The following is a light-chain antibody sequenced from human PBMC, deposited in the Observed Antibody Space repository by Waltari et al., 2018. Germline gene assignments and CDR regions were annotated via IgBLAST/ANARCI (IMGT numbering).Light chain of an antibody. CDR1: QSVSSY. CDR2: DAS. J-gene: IGKJ4*01. CDR3: QQRNSLLVT. Sequence: DIVLTQSPGTLSLFPGERATLSCRASQSVSSYLAWYQQKPGQAPRLLLYDASNRAAGIPARFSGSGSGTDFTLTISSLEPEDFAVYYCQQRNSLLVTFGGGTKVQL. V-gene: IGKV3-11*01.